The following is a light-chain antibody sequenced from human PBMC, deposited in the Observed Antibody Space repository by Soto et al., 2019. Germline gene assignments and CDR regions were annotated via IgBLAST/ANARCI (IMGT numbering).Light chain of an antibody. V-gene: IGKV3-15*01. J-gene: IGKJ2*01. CDR2: GAS. Sequence: EIVMTQSPDTLSVSPGERATLSCRASQSISSNLAWYQQKPGQAPRLLIYGASTRATDIPARFSGSGSGTEFTLTISSLQSEDFAVYYCQHYNNWPPYTFGQGTKLEIK. CDR1: QSISSN. CDR3: QHYNNWPPYT.